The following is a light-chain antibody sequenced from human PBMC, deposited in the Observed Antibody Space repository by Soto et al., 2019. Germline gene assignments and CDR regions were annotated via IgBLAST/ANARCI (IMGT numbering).Light chain of an antibody. J-gene: IGLJ1*01. CDR2: GNS. V-gene: IGLV1-40*01. CDR1: RSNIGAGYD. Sequence: QSVLTHAPSVSGAPGQRVTISCTGSRSNIGAGYDVHWYQQLPGTAPKLLIYGNSNRPSGVTDRFSGSKSGTSASLAITGLQAEDAAHYYGQSQDSRPRGSVLGTGTKANV. CDR3: QSQDSRPRGSV.